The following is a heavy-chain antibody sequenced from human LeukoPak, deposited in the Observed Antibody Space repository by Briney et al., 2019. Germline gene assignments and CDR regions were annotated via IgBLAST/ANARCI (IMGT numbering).Heavy chain of an antibody. D-gene: IGHD3-22*01. J-gene: IGHJ4*02. CDR2: INPSGGST. V-gene: IGHV1-46*01. Sequence: VASVKVSCKASGYTFTSYYMHWVRQAPGQGLEWMGLINPSGGSTSYAQKFQGRVTMTRDTSTSTVYMELSSLSSEDTAVYYCARDLQRYYDSSGYYPGYWGQGTLVTVSS. CDR1: GYTFTSYY. CDR3: ARDLQRYYDSSGYYPGY.